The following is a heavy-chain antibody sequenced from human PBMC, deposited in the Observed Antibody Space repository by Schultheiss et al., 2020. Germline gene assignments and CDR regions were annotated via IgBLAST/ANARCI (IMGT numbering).Heavy chain of an antibody. CDR1: GGSISSSSYY. V-gene: IGHV4-39*01. CDR2: IYYSGST. D-gene: IGHD2-21*02. CDR3: ARHGVVTAYGMDV. Sequence: SETLSLTCTVSGGSISSSSYYWGWIRQPPGKGLEWIGSIYYSGSTYYNPSLKSRVTISVDTSKNQFSLKLSSVTAADTAVYYCARHGVVTAYGMDVWGQGTTGTVAS. J-gene: IGHJ6*02.